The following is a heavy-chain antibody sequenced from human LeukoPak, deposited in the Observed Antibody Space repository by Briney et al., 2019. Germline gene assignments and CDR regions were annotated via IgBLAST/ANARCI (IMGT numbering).Heavy chain of an antibody. CDR3: ARERAPNWFAP. CDR1: GGTFSSYA. Sequence: ASVKVSCKASGGTFSSYAISWVRQAPGQGLEWMGGIIPVFGTANYAQKFQGRVTITTDESTSTAYMELSSLRSEDTAVDYCARERAPNWFAPGAREPLVPVS. V-gene: IGHV1-69*05. CDR2: IIPVFGTA. J-gene: IGHJ5*02.